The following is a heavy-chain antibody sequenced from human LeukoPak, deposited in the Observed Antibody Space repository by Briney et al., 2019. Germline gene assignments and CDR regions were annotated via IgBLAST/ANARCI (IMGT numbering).Heavy chain of an antibody. Sequence: GASVKVSCKASGYTFTSYGISWVRQAPGQGLEWMGWISAYNGNTNYAQKLQGRVTMTTDTSTSTAYMELRSLRSDDTAVYYCARDLDRVRELLLLDYWGQGTLVTVSS. V-gene: IGHV1-18*01. CDR2: ISAYNGNT. CDR1: GYTFTSYG. J-gene: IGHJ4*02. CDR3: ARDLDRVRELLLLDY. D-gene: IGHD1-26*01.